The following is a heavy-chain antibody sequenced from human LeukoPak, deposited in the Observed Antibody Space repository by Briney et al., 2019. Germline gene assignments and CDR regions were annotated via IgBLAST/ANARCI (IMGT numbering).Heavy chain of an antibody. CDR2: ISYDGSNK. CDR3: ARGDKSSGWYFLDY. V-gene: IGHV3-30-3*01. CDR1: GFTFSSYA. D-gene: IGHD6-19*01. J-gene: IGHJ4*02. Sequence: GGSLRLSCAASGFTFSSYAMYWVRQAPGKGLEWVAVISYDGSNKYYADSVKGRFTISRDNAKTSLNLQVNSLRAEDTAVYYCARGDKSSGWYFLDYWGRGTLVTVSS.